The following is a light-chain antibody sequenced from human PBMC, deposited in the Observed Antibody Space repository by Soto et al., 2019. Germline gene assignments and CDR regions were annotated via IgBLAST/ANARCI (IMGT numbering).Light chain of an antibody. CDR2: GAS. CDR1: QSVSSN. Sequence: EIVLTQSPGTLSLSPGERATLSCRASQSVSSNLAWYQQKPGQAPRLLIYGASTRATGVPARFSGSGSGTEFTLTISSLQSEDFAVYYCQQYNNWPPQWTFGQGTKVDI. J-gene: IGKJ1*01. V-gene: IGKV3-15*01. CDR3: QQYNNWPPQWT.